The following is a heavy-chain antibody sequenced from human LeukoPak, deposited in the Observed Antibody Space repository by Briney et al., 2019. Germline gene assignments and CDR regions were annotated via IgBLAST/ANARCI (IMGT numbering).Heavy chain of an antibody. CDR3: ARTGTAMVSAFDI. Sequence: GGSLRLSCAASGFTFSSYAMSWVRQAPGKGLEWVSAISGSGGSTYYADSVRGRFTISRDNAKNTLYLQMNSLRAEDTAVYYCARTGTAMVSAFDIWGQGTMVTVSS. V-gene: IGHV3-23*01. D-gene: IGHD5-18*01. CDR2: ISGSGGST. J-gene: IGHJ3*02. CDR1: GFTFSSYA.